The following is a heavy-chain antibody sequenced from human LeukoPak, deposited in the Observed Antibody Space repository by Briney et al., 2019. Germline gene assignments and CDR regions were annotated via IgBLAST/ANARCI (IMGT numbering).Heavy chain of an antibody. CDR3: ARGDVDTADFDY. CDR1: GYTFTGYY. J-gene: IGHJ4*02. D-gene: IGHD5-18*01. V-gene: IGHV1-2*02. Sequence: ASVKVSCKASGYTFTGYYMHWVRQAPGQELEWMGWINPNSGGTNYAQKFQGRVTMTRDKSISTAYMELSRLRSDDTAVYYCARGDVDTADFDYWGQGTLVTVSS. CDR2: INPNSGGT.